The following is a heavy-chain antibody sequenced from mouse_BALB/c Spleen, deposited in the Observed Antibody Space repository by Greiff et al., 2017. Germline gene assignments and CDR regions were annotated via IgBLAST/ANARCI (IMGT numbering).Heavy chain of an antibody. D-gene: IGHD2-1*01. J-gene: IGHJ4*01. CDR2: IYPGSGST. CDR1: GYTFTDYV. CDR3: ARGGGNYDYYAMDY. Sequence: LVESGPELVKPGASVKMSCKASGYTFTDYVISWVKQRTGQGLEWIGEIYPGSGSTYYNEKFKGKATLTADKSSNTAYMQLSSLTSEDSAVYFCARGGGNYDYYAMDYWGQGTSVTVSS. V-gene: IGHV1-77*01.